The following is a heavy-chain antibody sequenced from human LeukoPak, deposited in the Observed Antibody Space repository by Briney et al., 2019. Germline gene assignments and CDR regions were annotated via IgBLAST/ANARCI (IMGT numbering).Heavy chain of an antibody. V-gene: IGHV3-66*01. CDR3: ARVRTNWGYFDY. J-gene: IGHJ4*02. CDR2: IYSGGST. D-gene: IGHD7-27*01. CDR1: GFTVSSNY. Sequence: GGSLRLSCAASGFTVSSNYMSWVRQAPGKGLEWVSVIYSGGSTYYADSVKGRFTISRDNSKNTLYLQMNSLRAEDTAVYYCARVRTNWGYFDYWGQGTLVTVSS.